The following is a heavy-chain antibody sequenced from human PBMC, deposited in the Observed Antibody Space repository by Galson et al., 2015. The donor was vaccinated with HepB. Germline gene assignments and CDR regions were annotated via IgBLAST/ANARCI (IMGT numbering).Heavy chain of an antibody. CDR1: GFTFSDYY. Sequence: SLRLSCAASGFTFSDYYMSWIRQAPGKGLEWVSYISSSSSYTNYADSVKGRFTISRDNAKNSLYLQMNSLRAEDTAVYYCARDWGETVVVPAAIGRPFYYGMDVWGQGTTVTVSS. V-gene: IGHV3-11*05. J-gene: IGHJ6*02. D-gene: IGHD2-2*01. CDR3: ARDWGETVVVPAAIGRPFYYGMDV. CDR2: ISSSSSYT.